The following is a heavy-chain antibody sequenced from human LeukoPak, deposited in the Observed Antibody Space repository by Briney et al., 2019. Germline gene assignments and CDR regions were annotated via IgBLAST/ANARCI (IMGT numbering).Heavy chain of an antibody. CDR2: ISGGGGST. J-gene: IGHJ6*03. CDR3: AKAGNTAAPGTEHYYYYYMDV. Sequence: HAGGSLRLSCAASGFTFSSYAMSWVRQAPGKGLEWVSTISGGGGSTYYADSVKGRFTFSRDNSKNTVYLQMNSLRAEDTALYYCAKAGNTAAPGTEHYYYYYMDVWGKGTTVTISS. D-gene: IGHD6-13*01. CDR1: GFTFSSYA. V-gene: IGHV3-23*01.